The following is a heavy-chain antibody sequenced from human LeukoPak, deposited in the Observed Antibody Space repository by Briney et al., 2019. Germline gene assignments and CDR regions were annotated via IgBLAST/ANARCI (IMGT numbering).Heavy chain of an antibody. CDR2: IIPILGIA. D-gene: IGHD2-15*01. CDR1: GGTFSSYA. V-gene: IGHV1-69*04. J-gene: IGHJ4*02. Sequence: ASVEVSCKASGGTFSSYAISWVRQAPGQGLEWMGRIIPILGIANYAQKFQGRVTITADKSTSTAYMELSSLRSEDTAVYYCARVGAAATQYYFDYWGQGTLVTVSS. CDR3: ARVGAAATQYYFDY.